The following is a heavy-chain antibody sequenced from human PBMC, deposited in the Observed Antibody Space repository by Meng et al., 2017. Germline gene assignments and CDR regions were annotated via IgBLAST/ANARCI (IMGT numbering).Heavy chain of an antibody. D-gene: IGHD7-27*01. J-gene: IGHJ4*02. V-gene: IGHV4-4*03. CDR3: ARIGDWGSTRYFDY. Sequence: SRPGLVKPPGTRSLPWASYGRAYSSINWGSWARQPPGKGLEWIGEIYHSGSTNYNPSLKSRVTISVDKSKNQFSLKLSSVTAADTAVYYCARIGDWGSTRYFDYWGQGTLVTVSS. CDR1: GRAYSSINW. CDR2: IYHSGST.